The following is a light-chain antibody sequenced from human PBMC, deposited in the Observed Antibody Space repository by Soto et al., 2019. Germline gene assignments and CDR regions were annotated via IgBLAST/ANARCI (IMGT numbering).Light chain of an antibody. CDR1: SSDVGGYNY. CDR2: GVS. CDR3: SSFRSGSVVL. Sequence: QSALTQPASVSGSPGQSITISCTGTSSDVGGYNYVSWYQQHPGKAPKLVIYGVSYRPSGVSARFSGSKFQNTASLTISGLQAEDEADYYGSSFRSGSVVLFGGGTKVTVL. V-gene: IGLV2-14*01. J-gene: IGLJ3*02.